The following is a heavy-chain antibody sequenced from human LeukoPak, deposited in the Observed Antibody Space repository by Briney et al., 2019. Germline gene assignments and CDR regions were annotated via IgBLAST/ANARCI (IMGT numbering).Heavy chain of an antibody. D-gene: IGHD5-18*01. Sequence: PSETLSLTCTVSGGSISSSSYCWSWIRQPAGKGLECIGRIYTSGSTNYNPSLKSRVTISVDTSKNQFSLKLSSVTAADTAVYYCARVYGGYSYGYDAFDIWGQGTMVTVST. J-gene: IGHJ3*02. V-gene: IGHV4-61*02. CDR3: ARVYGGYSYGYDAFDI. CDR1: GGSISSSSYC. CDR2: IYTSGST.